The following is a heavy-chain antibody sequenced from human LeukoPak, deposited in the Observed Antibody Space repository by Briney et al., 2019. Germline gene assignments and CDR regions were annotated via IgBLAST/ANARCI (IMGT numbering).Heavy chain of an antibody. CDR3: ASRPYDSSGYYYIPFDY. CDR1: GGTFSSYA. J-gene: IGHJ4*02. CDR2: IIPIFGTA. D-gene: IGHD3-22*01. Sequence: ASVKVSCKASGGTFSSYAISWVRQAPGQGLEWMGGIIPIFGTANYAQKFQGRVTITTDESTSTAYMELSSLRSEDTAVYYCASRPYDSSGYYYIPFDYWGQGTLVAVSS. V-gene: IGHV1-69*05.